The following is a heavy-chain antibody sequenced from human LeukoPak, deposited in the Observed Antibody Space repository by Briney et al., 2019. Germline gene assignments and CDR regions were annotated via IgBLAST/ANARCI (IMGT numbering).Heavy chain of an antibody. J-gene: IGHJ4*02. CDR3: AIMHRYYDGSGYWVQ. Sequence: GGSLRLSCAASGFTFSTYGMNWVRQAPGKGLEWVASITSGGTTSYADSVKGRFTISRDNPRNTLYMQMSSLRDEDTAVYYCAIMHRYYDGSGYWVQWGQGTLVTVSS. D-gene: IGHD3-22*01. CDR1: GFTFSTYG. V-gene: IGHV3-23*01. CDR2: ITSGGTT.